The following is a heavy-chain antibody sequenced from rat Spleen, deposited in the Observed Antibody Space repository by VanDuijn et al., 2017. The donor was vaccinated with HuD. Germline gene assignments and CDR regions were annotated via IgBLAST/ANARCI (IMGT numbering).Heavy chain of an antibody. CDR3: ERHDYYDGYYDVMDA. V-gene: IGHV5-7*01. CDR1: GFTFSNYY. Sequence: EVQLVESGGGLVQPGRSLKLSCAASGFTFSNYYMAWVRQAPTKGLEWVATISYDGSSTYHRDSVKGRFTISRDNAKSTLYLQMDSLRSEDTDTYYCERHDYYDGYYDVMDAWGQGASVTVSS. D-gene: IGHD1-12*03. J-gene: IGHJ4*01. CDR2: ISYDGSST.